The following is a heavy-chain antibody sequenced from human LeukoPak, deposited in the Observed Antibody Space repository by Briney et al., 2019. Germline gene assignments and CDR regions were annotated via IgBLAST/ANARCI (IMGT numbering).Heavy chain of an antibody. D-gene: IGHD4-17*01. V-gene: IGHV4-39*01. J-gene: IGHJ4*02. CDR1: GGSISSSSYY. Sequence: PSETLSLTCTVSGGSISSSSYYWGWIRRPPGKGLEWIGSIYYSGSTYYNPSLKSRVTISVDTSKNQFSLKLSSVTAADTAVYYCARHPTHDYADYWGQGTLVTVSS. CDR3: ARHPTHDYADY. CDR2: IYYSGST.